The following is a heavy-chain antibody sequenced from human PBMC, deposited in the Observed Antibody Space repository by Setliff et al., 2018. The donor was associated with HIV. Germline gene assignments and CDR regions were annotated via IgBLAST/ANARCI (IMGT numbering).Heavy chain of an antibody. J-gene: IGHJ4*02. CDR2: IDHSGGT. V-gene: IGHV4-38-2*01. CDR3: ARLRSELGVFDY. Sequence: PSETLSLTCAVSDYSISTNEWWGWIRQTPGKGLERIGEIDHSGGTKYNPSLKSRVTISLDTSKNQFSMKLRSVTAADTAVYYCARLRSELGVFDYWVQGTLVTVSS. D-gene: IGHD1-26*01. CDR1: DYSISTNEW.